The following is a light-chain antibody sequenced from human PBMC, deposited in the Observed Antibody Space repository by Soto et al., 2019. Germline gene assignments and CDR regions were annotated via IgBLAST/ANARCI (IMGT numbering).Light chain of an antibody. J-gene: IGKJ1*01. CDR2: GAS. CDR1: QSVSSSY. Sequence: EIVFTQFPGTLSLSPGERATLSCRASQSVSSSYLAWYQQKPGQAPRLLIYGASSRATGIPDRFSGSGSGTDFTLTISRLEPEDFAVYYCQQYGSSPPWTFGQGTKV. V-gene: IGKV3-20*01. CDR3: QQYGSSPPWT.